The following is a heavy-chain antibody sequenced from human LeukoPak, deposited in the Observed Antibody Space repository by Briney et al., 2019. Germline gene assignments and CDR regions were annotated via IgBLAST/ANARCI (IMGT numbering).Heavy chain of an antibody. J-gene: IGHJ6*03. Sequence: SETLSLTCAVSGYSISSGYYWGWVRQPPGKGLEWIGSIYHSGSTYYNPSLKSRVTISVDTSKNQFSLKLSSVTAADTAVYYCARTGRDGYNLDYYYYMDVWGKGTTVTVSS. CDR3: ARTGRDGYNLDYYYYMDV. CDR1: GYSISSGYY. D-gene: IGHD5-24*01. CDR2: IYHSGST. V-gene: IGHV4-38-2*01.